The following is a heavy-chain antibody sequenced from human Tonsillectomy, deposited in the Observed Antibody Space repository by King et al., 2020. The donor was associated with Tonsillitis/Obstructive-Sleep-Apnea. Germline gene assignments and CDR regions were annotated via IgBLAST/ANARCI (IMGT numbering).Heavy chain of an antibody. CDR1: GGSFRGYY. CDR2: INNRGST. J-gene: IGHJ3*02. D-gene: IGHD3-3*01. V-gene: IGHV4-34*01. CDR3: ARGVGVFGVVKSAFDI. Sequence: VQLQQWGAGLLKPSETLSLTCAVYGGSFRGYYWSWIRQPPGKGREWMGEINNRGSTNKNPSPKSRVTISVDTSKNQFSLKLSSVTAADTAVYYCARGVGVFGVVKSAFDIWGQGTMVTVSS.